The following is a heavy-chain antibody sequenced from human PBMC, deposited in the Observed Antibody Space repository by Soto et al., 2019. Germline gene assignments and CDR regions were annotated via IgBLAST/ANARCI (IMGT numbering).Heavy chain of an antibody. D-gene: IGHD2-21*02. CDR3: AKVIVVVTADRGRYFQH. J-gene: IGHJ1*01. CDR1: GFTFSSYA. V-gene: IGHV3-23*01. CDR2: ISGTGFST. Sequence: EVQLLESGGGLVQPGGSLRLSCAASGFTFSSYAMNWVRQAPGKGLEWVSAISGTGFSTYYTDSVKGRFTISRDNSKNTLYLQRNSLRAEDTAVYYCAKVIVVVTADRGRYFQHWGQGTLVTVSS.